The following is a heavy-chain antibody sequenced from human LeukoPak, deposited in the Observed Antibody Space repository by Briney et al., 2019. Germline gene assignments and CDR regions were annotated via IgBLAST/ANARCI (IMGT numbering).Heavy chain of an antibody. CDR1: RFTFSSYW. V-gene: IGHV3-7*01. Sequence: WGSLRLSCAASRFTFSSYWMNWGRQAPGKGLELEANIKKDGSEEYYLDSLKNRFTISRNNAKKLLSLQMNSLIADDTAEYYCASEQIAVAGTLEYWGQGSLVAVSS. J-gene: IGHJ4*02. CDR3: ASEQIAVAGTLEY. D-gene: IGHD6-19*01. CDR2: IKKDGSEE.